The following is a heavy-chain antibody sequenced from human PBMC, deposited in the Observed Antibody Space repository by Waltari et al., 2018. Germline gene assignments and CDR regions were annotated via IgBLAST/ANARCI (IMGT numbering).Heavy chain of an antibody. V-gene: IGHV3-48*04. CDR2: ISSSSSTI. D-gene: IGHD2-2*01. CDR3: AREAAMGHYYYYYMDV. Sequence: EVQLVESGGGLVQPGGSLRLSCAASGFTFSSYSMNWVRQAPGKGLEWVSYISSSSSTIYYADSVKGRFTISRDNAKNSLYLQMNSLRAEDTAVYYCAREAAMGHYYYYYMDVWGKGTTVTVSS. CDR1: GFTFSSYS. J-gene: IGHJ6*03.